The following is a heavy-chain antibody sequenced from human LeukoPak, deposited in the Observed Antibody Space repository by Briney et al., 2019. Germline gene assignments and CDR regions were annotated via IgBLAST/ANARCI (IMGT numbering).Heavy chain of an antibody. Sequence: SETLSLTCTVSGGSISSSSYYWGWIRQPPGKGLEWIGSIYHSGSTYYNPSLKSRVTISVDASKNQFSLKLSSVTAADTAVYYCARYRWGDPFDIWGQGTMVTVSS. J-gene: IGHJ3*02. CDR3: ARYRWGDPFDI. V-gene: IGHV4-39*07. D-gene: IGHD3-16*02. CDR1: GGSISSSSYY. CDR2: IYHSGST.